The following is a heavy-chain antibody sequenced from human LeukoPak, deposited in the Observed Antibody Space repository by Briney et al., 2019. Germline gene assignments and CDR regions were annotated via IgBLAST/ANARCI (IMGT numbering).Heavy chain of an antibody. V-gene: IGHV3-30*18. D-gene: IGHD1-26*01. J-gene: IGHJ4*02. Sequence: GGSLRLSCAASGFTFSSSAMHWVRQPPGKGLEWVTVISNDESNKYYADSVKGRFTISRDNSKNMLYLQMNSLRTEDTAVYYCAKGGATQGDYFDYWGQGTLVTVSS. CDR3: AKGGATQGDYFDY. CDR2: ISNDESNK. CDR1: GFTFSSSA.